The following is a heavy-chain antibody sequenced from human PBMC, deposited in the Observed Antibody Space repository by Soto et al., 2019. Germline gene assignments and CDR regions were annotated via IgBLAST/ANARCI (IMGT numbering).Heavy chain of an antibody. CDR1: GGSTSAHTHY. V-gene: IGHV4-39*01. Sequence: SETLSLTCTVSGGSTSAHTHYWGWIRQSPGGGLEGIARIYYSGTTYYNPTLENRLTISADRSKHQVSLLLTSVTAADTAVYYSTRRKLVITTDSNYLYFPMGGLGPGTTGTASS. CDR2: IYYSGTT. D-gene: IGHD6-13*01. J-gene: IGHJ6*02. CDR3: TRRKLVITTDSNYLYFPMGG.